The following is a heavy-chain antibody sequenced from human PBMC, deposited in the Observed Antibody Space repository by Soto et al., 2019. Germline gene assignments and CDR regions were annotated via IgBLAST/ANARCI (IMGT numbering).Heavy chain of an antibody. CDR1: GGSISSSNW. CDR2: IYHSGST. D-gene: IGHD3-22*01. J-gene: IGHJ3*02. CDR3: AREIYDSSGYDAFDI. V-gene: IGHV4-4*02. Sequence: QVQLQESGPGLVKPSGTLSLTCAVSGGSISSSNWWSWVRQPPGKGLEWIGEIYHSGSTNYKPSLKSRVTIPVDKSKNQFSLKLSSVTAADTAVYYCAREIYDSSGYDAFDIWGQGTMVTVSS.